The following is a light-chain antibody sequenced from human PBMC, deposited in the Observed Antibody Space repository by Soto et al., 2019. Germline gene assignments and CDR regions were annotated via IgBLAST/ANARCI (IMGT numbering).Light chain of an antibody. CDR2: DAS. V-gene: IGKV3-11*01. J-gene: IGKJ4*01. CDR1: HYVGIS. Sequence: EIVLTQSPATLSLSPGERATLSCRASHYVGISLAWYQQKPGQAPRLLIWDASNRATGIPARFSGSGSGTDFTLTITSLEPEDSAVYYCQQRSAWPLTFGGGTRVEIK. CDR3: QQRSAWPLT.